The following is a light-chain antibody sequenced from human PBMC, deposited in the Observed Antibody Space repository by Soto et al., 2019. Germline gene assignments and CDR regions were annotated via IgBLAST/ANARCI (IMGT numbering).Light chain of an antibody. CDR2: AAS. CDR3: QQYNTWPPIT. Sequence: DIQMTQSPSSLSASVGDRVTITCRASQSISSYLNWYQQKPGKAPKLLIYAASSLQSGVPSRFSGSGSGTEFTLTISSLQSEDFAVYSCQQYNTWPPITFGQGTRLEI. CDR1: QSISSY. J-gene: IGKJ5*01. V-gene: IGKV1-39*01.